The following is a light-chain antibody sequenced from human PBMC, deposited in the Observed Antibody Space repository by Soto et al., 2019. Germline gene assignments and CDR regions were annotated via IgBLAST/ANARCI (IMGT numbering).Light chain of an antibody. V-gene: IGKV4-1*01. Sequence: DIVMTQSPDSLAVSLGERATIRCESSQSILSTFNKKNQIAWYQQKPGQPPKLLIYWASTREFGVPDRFSGSGSGTDFTLTVSSAPAEDVATYFCQHYYTTPVTFGQGTRLEIK. J-gene: IGKJ5*01. CDR3: QHYYTTPVT. CDR1: QSILSTFNKKNQ. CDR2: WAS.